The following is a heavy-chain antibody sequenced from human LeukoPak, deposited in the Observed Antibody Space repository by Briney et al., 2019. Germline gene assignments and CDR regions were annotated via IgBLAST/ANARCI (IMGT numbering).Heavy chain of an antibody. V-gene: IGHV4-38-2*01. Sequence: SETLSLTCAVSGYSISSGYYWGWIRPPPGKGLEWIGSIYHSGSTYYNPSLKRRVTISVDTPKNHFSLKLSSVTAADTAVYYCARVVVVPAQYMDVWGKGTTVTVSS. CDR1: GYSISSGYY. CDR2: IYHSGST. CDR3: ARVVVVPAQYMDV. D-gene: IGHD2-2*01. J-gene: IGHJ6*03.